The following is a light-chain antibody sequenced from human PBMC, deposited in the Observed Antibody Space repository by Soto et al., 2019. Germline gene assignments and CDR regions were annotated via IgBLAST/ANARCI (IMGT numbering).Light chain of an antibody. V-gene: IGLV2-14*01. CDR1: ISDVGGYKY. CDR3: NSYTSSSSFV. J-gene: IGLJ1*01. Sequence: QSALTQPASVSGSPGQSITISCTGTISDVGGYKYVSWYQQHPGKAPKLMIYEVSNRPSGVSDRFSGSKSGNTASLAISGLQPEDEADYYCNSYTSSSSFVFGTGTKVTVL. CDR2: EVS.